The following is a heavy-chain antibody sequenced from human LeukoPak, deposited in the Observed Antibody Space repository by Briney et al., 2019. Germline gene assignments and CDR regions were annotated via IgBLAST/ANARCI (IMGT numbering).Heavy chain of an antibody. J-gene: IGHJ6*02. CDR2: ISYDGSNK. V-gene: IGHV3-30*18. CDR1: GFTFSSYG. CDR3: AKLGVTMVWGTYGMDV. D-gene: IGHD3-10*01. Sequence: GRSLRLSCAASGFTFSSYGMHWVRQAPGKGLEWVAVISYDGSNKYYADSVKGRFTISRDNSKNTLYLQMNSLRAEDTAVYYCAKLGVTMVWGTYGMDVWGQGTTVTVSS.